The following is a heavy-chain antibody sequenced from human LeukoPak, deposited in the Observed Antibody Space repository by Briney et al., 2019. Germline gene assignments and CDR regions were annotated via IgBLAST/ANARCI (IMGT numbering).Heavy chain of an antibody. Sequence: SETPSHSSSVQDGAVSGYCLSLIRQRPGKRLKWVGEIHYTGATSYNPSLKSRATISIETSKNQVSLKLSSVTAADTAVYYCARGNILSGYCFDFWGQGALVT. CDR3: ARGNILSGYCFDF. V-gene: IGHV4-34*01. D-gene: IGHD3-9*01. CDR1: DGAVSGYC. CDR2: IHYTGAT. J-gene: IGHJ4*02.